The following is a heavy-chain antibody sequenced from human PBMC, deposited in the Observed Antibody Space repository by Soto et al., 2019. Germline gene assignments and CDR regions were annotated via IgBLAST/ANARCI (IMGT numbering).Heavy chain of an antibody. CDR1: GYTFTSYG. CDR2: ISAYNGNT. CDR3: AENCSGGSCYSAFDP. Sequence: ASVMVSCKASGYTFTSYGISWVLQAPGQGLEWMGWISAYNGNTNYAQKLQGRVTMTTDTSTSTACMELSSLRSEDTAVYYCAENCSGGSCYSAFDPWGPGTLVTVSS. D-gene: IGHD2-15*01. J-gene: IGHJ5*02. V-gene: IGHV1-18*01.